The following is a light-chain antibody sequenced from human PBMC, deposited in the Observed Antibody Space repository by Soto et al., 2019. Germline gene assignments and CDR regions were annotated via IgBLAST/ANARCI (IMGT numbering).Light chain of an antibody. CDR1: QSISTY. CDR3: QQANSFPIT. J-gene: IGKJ5*01. Sequence: IHMTQGASCLSASVGDRVTITCRASQSISTYLSWYQQKPGKAPKLLIYAASSLQSGVPSRFSGSGSGTDFTLTISSLQPEDFATYYCQQANSFPITFGQGTRLEIK. CDR2: AAS. V-gene: IGKV1-12*01.